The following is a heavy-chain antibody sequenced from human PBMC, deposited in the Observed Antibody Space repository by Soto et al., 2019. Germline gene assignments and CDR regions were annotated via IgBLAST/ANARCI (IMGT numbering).Heavy chain of an antibody. D-gene: IGHD6-6*01. J-gene: IGHJ6*02. CDR3: ARDPHSSSWPSPRYYYGMDV. Sequence: QGLEWMGWINPNSGGTNYAQKFQGWVTMTRDTSISTAYMELSRPRSDDTAVYYCARDPHSSSWPSPRYYYGMDVCGQATTVTVPS. CDR2: INPNSGGT. V-gene: IGHV1-2*04.